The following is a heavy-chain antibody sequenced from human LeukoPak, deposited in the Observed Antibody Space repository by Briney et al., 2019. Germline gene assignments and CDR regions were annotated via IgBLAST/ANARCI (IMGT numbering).Heavy chain of an antibody. D-gene: IGHD5-18*01. CDR3: ARVVHSYGRSAFDI. CDR2: IYYSGST. CDR1: GGSISSYY. J-gene: IGHJ3*02. Sequence: SETLSLTCTVSGGSISSYYWSWIRQPPGKGLEWIGYIYYSGSTNYNPSLKSRVTISVDTSKNQFSLKLSSVTAADTAVYYCARVVHSYGRSAFDIWGQGTMVTVSS. V-gene: IGHV4-59*01.